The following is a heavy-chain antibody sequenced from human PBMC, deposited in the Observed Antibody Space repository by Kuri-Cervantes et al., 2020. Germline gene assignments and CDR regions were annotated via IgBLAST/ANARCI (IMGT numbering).Heavy chain of an antibody. Sequence: ASVKVSCKASGYTFTSYGISWVRQAPGQGLEWMGWISAYNGNTNYAQKLQGRVTMTTDTSTSTAYMELRSLRSDDTAVYYFARAPDYSSSTRKGRGSLYYYYYYMDVWGKGTTVTVSS. D-gene: IGHD6-6*01. CDR2: ISAYNGNT. J-gene: IGHJ6*03. V-gene: IGHV1-18*01. CDR1: GYTFTSYG. CDR3: ARAPDYSSSTRKGRGSLYYYYYYMDV.